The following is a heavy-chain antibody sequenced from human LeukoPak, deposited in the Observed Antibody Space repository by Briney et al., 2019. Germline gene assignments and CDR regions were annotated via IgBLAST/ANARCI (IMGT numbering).Heavy chain of an antibody. D-gene: IGHD1/OR15-1a*01. CDR2: IYYSGST. J-gene: IGHJ5*02. V-gene: IGHV4-39*07. Sequence: SETLSLTCTVSGGSISSSSYYWGWIRQPPGKGLEWIGSIYYSGSTYYNPSLKSRVTISVDTSKNQFSLKLSSVTAADTAVYYCARAQGNNWNNNWIDPWGQGTLVTVSS. CDR1: GGSISSSSYY. CDR3: ARAQGNNWNNNWIDP.